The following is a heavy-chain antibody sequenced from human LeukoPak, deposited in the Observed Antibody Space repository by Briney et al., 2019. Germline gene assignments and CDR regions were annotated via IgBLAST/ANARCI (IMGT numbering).Heavy chain of an antibody. CDR3: ASAMTTVTTQWFDP. D-gene: IGHD4-17*01. J-gene: IGHJ5*02. CDR2: IYYSGST. V-gene: IGHV4-39*01. Sequence: SETLSPTCTVSGGSISSSSYYWGWIRQPPGKGLEWIGSIYYSGSTYYNPSLESRVTISVDTSKNQFSLKLSSVTAADTAVYYCASAMTTVTTQWFDPWGQGTLVTVSS. CDR1: GGSISSSSYY.